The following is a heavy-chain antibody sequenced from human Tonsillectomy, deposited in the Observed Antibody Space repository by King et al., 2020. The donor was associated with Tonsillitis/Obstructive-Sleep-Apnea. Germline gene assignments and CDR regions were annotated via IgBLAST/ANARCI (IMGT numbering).Heavy chain of an antibody. D-gene: IGHD3-22*01. V-gene: IGHV3-30*04. CDR1: GFTFSSYA. Sequence: VQLVESGGGVVQPGRSLRLSCAASGFTFSSYAMHWVRQAPGKGLEWVAVISYDGSNKYYADSVKGRFTISRDNSKNTLHLQMDSLRAEDTAVYYCARDRDYYDSSGYYYFDYRGQGILVTVLS. CDR2: ISYDGSNK. CDR3: ARDRDYYDSSGYYYFDY. J-gene: IGHJ4*02.